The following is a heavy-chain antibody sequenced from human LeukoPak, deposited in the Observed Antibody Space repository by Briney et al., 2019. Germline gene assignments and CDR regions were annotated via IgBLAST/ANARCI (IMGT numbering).Heavy chain of an antibody. CDR3: AKDGRHGGYFDY. J-gene: IGHJ4*02. CDR1: GFTFSSYG. Sequence: PGGSLRLSCAASGFTFSSYGMHWVRQAPGKGLEWVAVISYDGSNKYYADSVKGRFTISRDNSKNTLYLQMNSLRAEDTAVYYCAKDGRHGGYFDYWGQGTLVTVSS. D-gene: IGHD1-26*01. V-gene: IGHV3-30*18. CDR2: ISYDGSNK.